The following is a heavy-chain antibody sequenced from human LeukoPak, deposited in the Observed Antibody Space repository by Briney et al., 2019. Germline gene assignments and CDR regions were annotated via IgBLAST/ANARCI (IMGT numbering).Heavy chain of an antibody. D-gene: IGHD6-13*01. J-gene: IGHJ6*03. V-gene: IGHV4-30-4*07. Sequence: PSETLSLTCAVSGGSISSGGYSWSWIRQPPGKGLEWIGHIYYSGYTSYNPSLKSRVTIAIDTSKNQFSLKLSSVTAADTAVYYCARGSSSWLPYYMDVWGKGTTVTVSS. CDR2: IYYSGYT. CDR3: ARGSSSWLPYYMDV. CDR1: GGSISSGGYS.